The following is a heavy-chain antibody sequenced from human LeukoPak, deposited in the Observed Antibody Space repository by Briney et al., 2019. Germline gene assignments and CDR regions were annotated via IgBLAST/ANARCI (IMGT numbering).Heavy chain of an antibody. CDR1: GFTFSSYS. CDR2: ISSSSSYI. D-gene: IGHD3-16*02. Sequence: GGSLRLSCAASGFTFSSYSMNWVRQAPGKGLEWVSSISSSSSYIYYADSVKGRFTISRDNAKNSLYLQMNSLRAEDTAVYYCARVGAELSPPDYWGQGTLVTVSS. V-gene: IGHV3-21*01. CDR3: ARVGAELSPPDY. J-gene: IGHJ4*02.